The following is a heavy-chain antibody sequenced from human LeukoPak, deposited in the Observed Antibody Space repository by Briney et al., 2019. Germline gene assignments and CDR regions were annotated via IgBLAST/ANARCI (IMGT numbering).Heavy chain of an antibody. CDR3: ARCSRGTSVGMDV. D-gene: IGHD1-1*01. CDR2: IYYSGTT. V-gene: IGHV4-59*08. CDR1: GGSIRNYY. Sequence: LSETLSHTCTVSGGSIRNYYWRWIRPPPRKGPEWIEYIYYSGTTKYNPSLKSRVTISVDTSKNQFSLELSSVTAADTAVYYCARCSRGTSVGMDVWGQGTTVTVSS. J-gene: IGHJ6*02.